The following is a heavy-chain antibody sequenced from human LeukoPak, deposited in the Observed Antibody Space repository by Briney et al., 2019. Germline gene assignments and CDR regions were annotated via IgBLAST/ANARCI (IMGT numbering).Heavy chain of an antibody. V-gene: IGHV1-46*01. CDR2: ISPSGDRT. Sequence: ASVKVSCKASGHTFTNYYMHWVRQAPGQGLEWMGMISPSGDRTTHAQRFQGRVTMTRDTSTSTLYMDLSSLRSDDTAVFYCARGDGYNWFAYWGQGTLVTVSS. D-gene: IGHD5-24*01. CDR3: ARGDGYNWFAY. J-gene: IGHJ5*01. CDR1: GHTFTNYY.